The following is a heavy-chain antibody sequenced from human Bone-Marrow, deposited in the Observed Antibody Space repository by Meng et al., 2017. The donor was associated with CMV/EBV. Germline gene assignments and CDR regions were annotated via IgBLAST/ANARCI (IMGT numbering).Heavy chain of an antibody. J-gene: IGHJ4*02. CDR3: ARIVGATRDFDY. CDR2: IYYSGST. V-gene: IGHV4-39*01. CDR1: GGSISIGYY. Sequence: SETLSLTCTVSGGSISIGYYWSWIRQPPGKGLEWIGSIYYSGSTYYNPSLKSRVTISVDTSKNQFSLKLSSVTAADTAVYYCARIVGATRDFDYWGQGTLVTVSS. D-gene: IGHD1-26*01.